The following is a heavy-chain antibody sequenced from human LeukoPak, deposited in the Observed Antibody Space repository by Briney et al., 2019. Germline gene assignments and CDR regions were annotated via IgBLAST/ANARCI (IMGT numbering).Heavy chain of an antibody. D-gene: IGHD3-3*01. Sequence: GGSLTLSCAASGFTFSSYSMNWVRQAPGKGLEWVSSISSSSSYIYYADSVKGRFTISRDNAKNSLYLKMNSLRAEDTAVYYCARDDVLRFLELSDDYYGMDVWGQGTTVTVSS. J-gene: IGHJ6*02. CDR3: ARDDVLRFLELSDDYYGMDV. CDR1: GFTFSSYS. CDR2: ISSSSSYI. V-gene: IGHV3-21*01.